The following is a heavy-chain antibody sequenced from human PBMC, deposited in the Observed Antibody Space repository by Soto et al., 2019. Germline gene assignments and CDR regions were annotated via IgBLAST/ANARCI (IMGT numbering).Heavy chain of an antibody. J-gene: IGHJ4*02. CDR3: VIGEYYYDSSGYYPFDY. CDR1: GGSISSGFYY. CDR2: ISYSGST. Sequence: PSETLSLTCTVSGGSISSGFYYWSWIRQHPGEGLEWIGYISYSGSTYYNPSLKSRVAISVDTSKIQFSLKLSSLRVEDTAVYFCVIGEYYYDSSGYYPFDYWGQGTLVTVSS. D-gene: IGHD3-22*01. V-gene: IGHV4-31*03.